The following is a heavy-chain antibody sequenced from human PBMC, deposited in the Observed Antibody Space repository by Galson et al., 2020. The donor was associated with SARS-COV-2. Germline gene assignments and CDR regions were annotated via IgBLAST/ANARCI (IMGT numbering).Heavy chain of an antibody. Sequence: TGGSLRLSCAASGFPFSRYAMHWVRQAPGQGLAWVAVISYDGSNKYYEDSVKGRFTISRDNSKNTLYLQMNSLRAEDTAVYYCARDFTYYDSSGLDYCGQGTLVTVSS. CDR1: GFPFSRYA. J-gene: IGHJ4*02. CDR2: ISYDGSNK. V-gene: IGHV3-30-3*01. D-gene: IGHD3-22*01. CDR3: ARDFTYYDSSGLDY.